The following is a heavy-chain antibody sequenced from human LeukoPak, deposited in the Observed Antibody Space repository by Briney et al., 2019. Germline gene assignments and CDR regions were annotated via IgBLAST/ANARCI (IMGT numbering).Heavy chain of an antibody. J-gene: IGHJ3*02. V-gene: IGHV3-30*03. CDR2: ISYDGSNK. D-gene: IGHD2-8*01. CDR3: ARDLRRDGRDAFDI. Sequence: GGSLRLSCAASGFTFSSYGMHWVRQAPGKGLEWVAVISYDGSNKYYADSVKGRFTISRDNSKNTLYLQMNSLRAEDTAVYYCARDLRRDGRDAFDIWGQGTMVTVSS. CDR1: GFTFSSYG.